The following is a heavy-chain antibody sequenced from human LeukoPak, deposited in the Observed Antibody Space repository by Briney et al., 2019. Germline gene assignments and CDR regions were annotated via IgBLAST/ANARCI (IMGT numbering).Heavy chain of an antibody. CDR1: GGTFSSYA. D-gene: IGHD3-22*01. CDR3: ARARLDYYDSSGRMYYFDY. V-gene: IGHV1-69*05. CDR2: IIPIFGTA. J-gene: IGHJ4*02. Sequence: SVKVSCKASGGTFSSYAISWVRQAPGQGLEWMGRIIPIFGTANYAQKFQGRVTITTDESTSTAYMELSSLRSEDTAVYYCARARLDYYDSSGRMYYFDYWGQGTLVTVSS.